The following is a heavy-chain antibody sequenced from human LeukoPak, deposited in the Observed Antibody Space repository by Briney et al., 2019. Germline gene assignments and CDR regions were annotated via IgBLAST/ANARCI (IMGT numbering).Heavy chain of an antibody. CDR3: ASLENYYGSGSYYNGFDY. CDR1: GGSISSYY. J-gene: IGHJ4*02. Sequence: SETLSLTXTVFGGSISSYYWSWIRQPPGKGLEWIGYIYYSGSTNYNPSLKSRVTISVDTSKNQFSLKLSSVTAADTAVYYCASLENYYGSGSYYNGFDYWGQGTLVTVSS. CDR2: IYYSGST. D-gene: IGHD3-10*01. V-gene: IGHV4-59*01.